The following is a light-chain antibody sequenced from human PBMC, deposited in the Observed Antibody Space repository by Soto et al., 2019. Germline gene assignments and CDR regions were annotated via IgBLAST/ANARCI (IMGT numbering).Light chain of an antibody. CDR1: QSVLYSSNNKNF. V-gene: IGKV4-1*01. Sequence: DIVMTQSPDSLAVSLDERATINCKSSQSVLYSSNNKNFLAWYQQKPGQPPKLLIYWASTRESGVPDRFSGSGSGTDFTLTISSLQAEDVAVYYCQQYYSPPPTFGQGTELEIK. J-gene: IGKJ2*01. CDR3: QQYYSPPPT. CDR2: WAS.